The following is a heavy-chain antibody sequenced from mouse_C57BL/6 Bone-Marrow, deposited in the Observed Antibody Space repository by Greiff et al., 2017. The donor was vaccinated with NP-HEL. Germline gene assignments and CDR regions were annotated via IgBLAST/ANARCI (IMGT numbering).Heavy chain of an antibody. CDR2: IDPENGDT. CDR1: GFNITDDY. J-gene: IGHJ2*01. D-gene: IGHD2-2*01. Sequence: VQLQQSGAELVRPGASVKLSCTASGFNITDDYMHWVKQRPEQGLEWIGWIDPENGDTEYASKFQGKATITADTSSNTAYLQLSIRTSEDTAVYYCTTGGYDAYFDYWGQGTTLTVSS. CDR3: TTGGYDAYFDY. V-gene: IGHV14-4*01.